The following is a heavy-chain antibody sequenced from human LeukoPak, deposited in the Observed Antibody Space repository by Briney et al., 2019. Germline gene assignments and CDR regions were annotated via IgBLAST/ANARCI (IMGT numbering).Heavy chain of an antibody. D-gene: IGHD3-16*01. V-gene: IGHV3-23*01. Sequence: GGSLRLSCATSGFSFSSYAMSWVRQAPGKGLEWVSAMSSSDDGRYYAASVRGRFTISRDTSRSTLYLQMNSLRAEDTAVYYCARGYLGAIYAFDIWGQGTMVTVSS. CDR1: GFSFSSYA. CDR3: ARGYLGAIYAFDI. CDR2: MSSSDDGR. J-gene: IGHJ3*02.